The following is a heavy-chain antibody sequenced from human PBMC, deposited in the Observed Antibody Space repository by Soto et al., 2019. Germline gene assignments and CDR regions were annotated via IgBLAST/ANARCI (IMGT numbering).Heavy chain of an antibody. D-gene: IGHD5-12*01. V-gene: IGHV1-69*12. CDR1: GGTFSSYA. Sequence: QVQLVQSGAEVKKPGSSVKVSCKASGGTFSSYAISWVRQAPGQGLEWMGGIIPIFGTANYAQKFQGRVTITADESTSTAYMELSSLRAEDTAVYYCASQMQWSGYDSYFDYWGQGTLVTVSS. CDR2: IIPIFGTA. J-gene: IGHJ4*02. CDR3: ASQMQWSGYDSYFDY.